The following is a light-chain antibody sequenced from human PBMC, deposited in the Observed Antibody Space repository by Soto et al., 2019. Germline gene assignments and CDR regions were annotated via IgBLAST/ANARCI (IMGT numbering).Light chain of an antibody. V-gene: IGKV3-15*01. CDR1: QSVSSN. CDR2: AAS. CDR3: QQYWHWPRT. Sequence: EIVLTQSPGTLSVSPGERATLSCRASQSVSSNLAWFQHKPGQAPRLLIFAASTRASGVPARFSGSGSVTDFILTITSLQSEDFAVYYCQQYWHWPRTFGQGTKVDIK. J-gene: IGKJ1*01.